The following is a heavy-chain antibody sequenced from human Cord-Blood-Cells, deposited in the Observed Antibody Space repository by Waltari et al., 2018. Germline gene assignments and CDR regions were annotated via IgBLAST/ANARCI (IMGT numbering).Heavy chain of an antibody. J-gene: IGHJ4*02. CDR1: GFTFSSYG. CDR3: AGNSGYDTAFDY. D-gene: IGHD5-12*01. CDR2: IRYDGSNK. Sequence: QVQLVESGGGVVRPGGSLRLSCAASGFTFSSYGMHWVRQAPGEGLGLVAFIRYDGSNKYYADAVKGRFTISRDNSKTTLYLQMNSLRAEDTAVYYCAGNSGYDTAFDYWGQGTLVTVSS. V-gene: IGHV3-30*02.